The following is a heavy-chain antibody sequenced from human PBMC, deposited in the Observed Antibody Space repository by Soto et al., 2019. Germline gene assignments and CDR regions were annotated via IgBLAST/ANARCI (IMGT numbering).Heavy chain of an antibody. CDR2: ISSRSSYR. CDR3: ATAYYDSNGYYFDY. CDR1: GFTFSSYN. Sequence: EVQLVESGGGLVKPGGSLRLSCAASGFTFSSYNMNWVRQAPGKGLEWVSSISSRSSYRYYADSVKGRFTISRDNAKNSLSLQMNSLRAEDTAMYYWATAYYDSNGYYFDYWGQGTLVTVAS. J-gene: IGHJ4*02. V-gene: IGHV3-21*01. D-gene: IGHD3-22*01.